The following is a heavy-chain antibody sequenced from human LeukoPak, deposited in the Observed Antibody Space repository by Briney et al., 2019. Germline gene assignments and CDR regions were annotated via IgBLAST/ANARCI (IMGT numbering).Heavy chain of an antibody. CDR3: ARDYIKTRWFDP. V-gene: IGHV4-39*02. CDR2: MYYSGRT. J-gene: IGHJ5*02. Sequence: SETLSLTCTVSGGSISSGSYYWGWCRQPPGKGLEWIGNMYYSGRTYYNPSLKSRVTISVDTSKNQFSLKLSSVTAADTAVYYCARDYIKTRWFDPWGQGTLVTVSS. CDR1: GGSISSGSYY. D-gene: IGHD4-11*01.